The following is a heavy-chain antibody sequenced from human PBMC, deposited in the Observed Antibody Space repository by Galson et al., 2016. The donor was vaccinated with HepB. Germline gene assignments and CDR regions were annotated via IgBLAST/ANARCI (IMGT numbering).Heavy chain of an antibody. CDR2: IYSGGSP. CDR3: ARDSGSRPGSGGFGY. Sequence: SLRLSCAASGFTVSSNYMSWVRQAPGKGLEWVSVIYSGGSPYYADSVKGRFTISRDNSKNTLYLQMNSLRAEDTAVYYCARDSGSRPGSGGFGYWGQGTLVTVSS. CDR1: GFTVSSNY. J-gene: IGHJ4*02. D-gene: IGHD2-2*01. V-gene: IGHV3-53*01.